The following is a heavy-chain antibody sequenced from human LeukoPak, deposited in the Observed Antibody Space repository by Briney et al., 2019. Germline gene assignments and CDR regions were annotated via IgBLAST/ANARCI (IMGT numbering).Heavy chain of an antibody. J-gene: IGHJ4*02. CDR3: AKGRTEGGTLALDY. Sequence: GGSLRLSCAASGFTFSSYAMSWVRHAPGEGLEWVSGISGSGGNTYYTDSVRGRLSISRDNSKNTLYLQVNSLRAEDTAVYYCAKGRTEGGTLALDYWGQGTLVTVSS. CDR2: ISGSGGNT. D-gene: IGHD6-19*01. V-gene: IGHV3-23*01. CDR1: GFTFSSYA.